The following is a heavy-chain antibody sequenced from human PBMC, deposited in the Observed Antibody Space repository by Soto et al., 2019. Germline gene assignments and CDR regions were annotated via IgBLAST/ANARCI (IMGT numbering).Heavy chain of an antibody. D-gene: IGHD3-10*01. J-gene: IGHJ6*02. CDR1: GFTFSSYA. Sequence: QVQLVESGGGVVQPGRSLRLSCAASGFTFSSYAMHWVRQAPGMGLEWVAVISYDGSNKYYADSVKGRFTISRDNSKNTLYLQMNSLRAEDTAVYYCARDGRYYGSGSYYNPGGIDVWGQGTTVTVSS. CDR3: ARDGRYYGSGSYYNPGGIDV. V-gene: IGHV3-30-3*01. CDR2: ISYDGSNK.